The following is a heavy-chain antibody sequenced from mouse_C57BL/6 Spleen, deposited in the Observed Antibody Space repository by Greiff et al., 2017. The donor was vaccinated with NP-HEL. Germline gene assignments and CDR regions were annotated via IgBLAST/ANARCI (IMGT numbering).Heavy chain of an antibody. CDR3: ARRHGSSSAWFAY. CDR1: GYTFTSYW. CDR2: IYPGSGST. D-gene: IGHD1-1*01. V-gene: IGHV1-55*01. Sequence: QVQLQQSGAELVKPGASVKMSCKASGYTFTSYWITWVKQRPGQGLEWIGDIYPGSGSTNYNEKFKSKATLTVDTSSSTAYMQLSSLTSEDSAVYYCARRHGSSSAWFAYWGQGTLVTVSA. J-gene: IGHJ3*01.